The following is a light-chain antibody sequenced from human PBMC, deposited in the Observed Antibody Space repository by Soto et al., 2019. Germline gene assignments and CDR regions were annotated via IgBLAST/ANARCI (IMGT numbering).Light chain of an antibody. CDR1: SSNVGTNT. CDR2: IND. V-gene: IGLV1-44*01. J-gene: IGLJ3*02. Sequence: QSVLTQPPSASGTPGLSVTIYCSGGSSNVGTNTVSWYQHLPGTAPKLLIYINDQRPSGVPDRFSGSKSGTSASLAITGLQSEDEGIYYCATWDDSLSGLVFGGGTKLTVL. CDR3: ATWDDSLSGLV.